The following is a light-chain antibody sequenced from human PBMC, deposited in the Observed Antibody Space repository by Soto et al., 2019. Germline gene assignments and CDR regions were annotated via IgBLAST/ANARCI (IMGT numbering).Light chain of an antibody. CDR3: SSYTSSIFYV. V-gene: IGLV2-14*01. Sequence: QSALTQPASVSGSPGQSITISCTGTSSDVGGYSYVSWYQQHPGKAPKLMIYEVSNRPSGVSNRFSGSKSGNTASLTISGLQAEDEADYYCSSYTSSIFYVFGTGTKVTVL. CDR1: SSDVGGYSY. CDR2: EVS. J-gene: IGLJ1*01.